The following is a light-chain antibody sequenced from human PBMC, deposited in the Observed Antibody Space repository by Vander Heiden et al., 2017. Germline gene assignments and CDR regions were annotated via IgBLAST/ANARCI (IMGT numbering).Light chain of an antibody. CDR3: CSYSASYTGVL. V-gene: IGLV2-11*01. Sequence: QSALPQPRSVSGSPGQSVTISCTGTSSDVGAYNYVSGYQQHPGKAPKLIIYDVSGRPSGVPDRFSGSKSDNTASLTISGLQAEDEADYFCCSYSASYTGVLFGGGTKLTVL. CDR1: SSDVGAYNY. J-gene: IGLJ2*01. CDR2: DVS.